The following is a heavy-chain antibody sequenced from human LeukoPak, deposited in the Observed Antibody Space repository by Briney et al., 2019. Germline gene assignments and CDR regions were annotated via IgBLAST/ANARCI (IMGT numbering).Heavy chain of an antibody. Sequence: GGSLRLSCVASGFTFNNYAMCWVRQAPGKGLEWVSAIIRSGGSTYYADSVKGRFTISRDNSKNTLYLQMNSLRAEDTAVYYCARDLGSKYYFDYWGQGTLVTVSS. J-gene: IGHJ4*02. D-gene: IGHD7-27*01. CDR1: GFTFNNYA. CDR3: ARDLGSKYYFDY. V-gene: IGHV3-23*01. CDR2: IIRSGGST.